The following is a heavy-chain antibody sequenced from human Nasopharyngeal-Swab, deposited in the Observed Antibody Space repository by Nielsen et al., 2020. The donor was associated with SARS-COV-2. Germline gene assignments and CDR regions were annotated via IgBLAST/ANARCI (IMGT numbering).Heavy chain of an antibody. CDR3: ARSLAAAGYDY. CDR1: GGSFSGYY. V-gene: IGHV4-34*01. CDR2: INHSGST. Sequence: GSLRLSCAVSGGSFSGYYWSWIRQPPGKGLEWIEEINHSGSTNYNPSLKSRVTMSVDTSKNQFSLKLSSVTAADTAVYYCARSLAAAGYDYWGQGTLVTVSS. J-gene: IGHJ4*02. D-gene: IGHD6-13*01.